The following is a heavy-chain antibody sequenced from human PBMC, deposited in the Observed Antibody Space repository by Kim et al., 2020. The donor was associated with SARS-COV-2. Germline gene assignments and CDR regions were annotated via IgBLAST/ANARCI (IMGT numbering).Heavy chain of an antibody. J-gene: IGHJ6*02. CDR1: GFGFDTHS. D-gene: IGHD2-2*01. Sequence: GGSLRLSCAAPGFGFDTHSMNWVRQAPGKGLEWVSSIGGTSNYIYYADSVKGRFTISRDNAKNSLFLQMNSLRAEDTAVYYCARVGYCSSTSCYFYYYALDVWGQGTTVTVSS. V-gene: IGHV3-21*01. CDR2: IGGTSNYI. CDR3: ARVGYCSSTSCYFYYYALDV.